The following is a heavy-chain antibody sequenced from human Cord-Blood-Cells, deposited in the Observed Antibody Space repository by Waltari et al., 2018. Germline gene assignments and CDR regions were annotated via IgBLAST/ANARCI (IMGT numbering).Heavy chain of an antibody. CDR2: IIPIFVTA. Sequence: QVQLVQSGAEVKKPGSSVKVSCKASGGTFSSYAISWVRQAPGQGLEWMGGIIPIFVTANYAQKFQGRVTITADESTSTAYMELSSLRSEDTAVYYCARDGNCGGDCYYNWFDPWGQGTLVTVSS. CDR3: ARDGNCGGDCYYNWFDP. CDR1: GGTFSSYA. V-gene: IGHV1-69*01. D-gene: IGHD2-21*01. J-gene: IGHJ5*02.